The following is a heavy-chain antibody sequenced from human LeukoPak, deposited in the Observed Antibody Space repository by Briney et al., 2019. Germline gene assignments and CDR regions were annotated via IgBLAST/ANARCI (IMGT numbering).Heavy chain of an antibody. J-gene: IGHJ5*02. CDR3: ARGSVKWLVRLGFDP. D-gene: IGHD6-19*01. CDR2: MNPNSGNT. CDR1: GYTFTSYD. V-gene: IGHV1-8*03. Sequence: GSVKVSCKASGYTFTSYDINWVRQATGQGLEWMGWMNPNSGNTGYAQKFQGRVTITRNTSISTAYMELSSLRSEDTAVYYCARGSVKWLVRLGFDPWGQGTLVTVSS.